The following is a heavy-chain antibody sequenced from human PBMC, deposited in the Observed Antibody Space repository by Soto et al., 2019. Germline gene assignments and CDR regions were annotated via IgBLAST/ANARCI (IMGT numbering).Heavy chain of an antibody. CDR2: IYYSGST. V-gene: IGHV4-59*12. Sequence: SETLSLTSTVSGGSISSYYWSWIRQPPGKGLEWIGYIYYSGSTNYNPSLKSRVTISVDTSKNQFSLKLSSVTAADTAVYYCASYKTTRHLYDYWGQGTLDTVSA. J-gene: IGHJ4*02. D-gene: IGHD1-1*01. CDR3: ASYKTTRHLYDY. CDR1: GGSISSYY.